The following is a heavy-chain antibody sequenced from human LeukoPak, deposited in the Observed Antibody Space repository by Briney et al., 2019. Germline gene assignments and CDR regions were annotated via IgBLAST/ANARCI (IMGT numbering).Heavy chain of an antibody. CDR3: ARVGGGSSSWKTPFFDY. J-gene: IGHJ4*02. Sequence: SETLSLTCAVYGGSFSGYYWSWIRQPPGKGLEWIGEINHSGSTNYNPSLKSRVTISVDTSKNQFSLKLSSVTAADTAVYYCARVGGGSSSWKTPFFDYWGQGTLVTVSS. CDR2: INHSGST. V-gene: IGHV4-34*01. CDR1: GGSFSGYY. D-gene: IGHD6-13*01.